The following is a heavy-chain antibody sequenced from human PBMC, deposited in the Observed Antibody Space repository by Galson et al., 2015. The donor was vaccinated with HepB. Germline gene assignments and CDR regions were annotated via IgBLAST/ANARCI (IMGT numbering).Heavy chain of an antibody. V-gene: IGHV3-53*01. CDR1: GFSIDSLF. CDR3: AAGSGGIDS. CDR2: IEIGGIK. D-gene: IGHD3-16*01. Sequence: SLRLSCAVSGFSIDSLFMTWIRQAPGKGLEFVSIIEIGGIKHYADSVKDRFAISGDSPKNTVYLQMNSLTVEDTALYYCAAGSGGIDSWGQGTLVTVSS. J-gene: IGHJ4*02.